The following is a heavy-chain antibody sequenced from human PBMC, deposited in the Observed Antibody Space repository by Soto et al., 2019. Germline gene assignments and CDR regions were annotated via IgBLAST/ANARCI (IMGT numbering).Heavy chain of an antibody. CDR2: ISDSGGST. D-gene: IGHD6-13*01. CDR1: GFTFSSYA. CDR3: AKMRGYSSSWLDY. J-gene: IGHJ4*02. V-gene: IGHV3-23*01. Sequence: GSLRLSCAASGFTFSSYAMSWVRQAPGKGLEWVSGISDSGGSTYYADSVKGRFTISRDNPKNTLYLQMNSLRGEDTAVYYCAKMRGYSSSWLDYWGQGTLVTVSS.